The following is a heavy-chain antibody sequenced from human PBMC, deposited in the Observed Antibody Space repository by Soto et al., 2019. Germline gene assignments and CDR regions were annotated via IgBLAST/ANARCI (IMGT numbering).Heavy chain of an antibody. J-gene: IGHJ6*02. D-gene: IGHD2-2*01. V-gene: IGHV1-8*01. CDR1: GYIFTSYD. CDR2: MNPNSGNT. Sequence: GASVKVSCKASGYIFTSYDINWVRQATGQGLEWMGWMNPNSGNTGYAQKFQGRVTLTGNISITTAYMELRSLRDEDTAVYYCARDSIVLVPAAPLLYYYGMDVWGQGTTVTVSS. CDR3: ARDSIVLVPAAPLLYYYGMDV.